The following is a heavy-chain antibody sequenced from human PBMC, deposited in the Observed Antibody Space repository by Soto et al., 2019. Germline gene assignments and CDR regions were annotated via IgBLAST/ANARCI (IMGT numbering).Heavy chain of an antibody. CDR1: GGSFSGYY. D-gene: IGHD3-22*01. J-gene: IGHJ2*01. V-gene: IGHV4-34*01. Sequence: QVQLQQWGAGLLKPSETLSLTCAVYGGSFSGYYWSWIRQPPGKGLEWIGEINHSGSTNYNPSLKSRVTISVDTSKNQFSLKLSSVTAAATAVYYCARGRNTMIGRYFDLWGRGTLVTVSS. CDR2: INHSGST. CDR3: ARGRNTMIGRYFDL.